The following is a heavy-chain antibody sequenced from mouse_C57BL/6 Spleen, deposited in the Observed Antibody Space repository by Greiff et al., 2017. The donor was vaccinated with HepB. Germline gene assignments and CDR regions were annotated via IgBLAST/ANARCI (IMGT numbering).Heavy chain of an antibody. V-gene: IGHV1-62-2*01. CDR2: FYPGSGSI. CDR1: GYTFTEYT. D-gene: IGHD2-5*01. J-gene: IGHJ4*01. Sequence: QVQLQQSGAELVKPGASVKLSCKASGYTFTEYTIHWVKQRSGQGLEWIGWFYPGSGSIKYNEKFKDKATLTADKSSSTVYMELSRLTSEDSAVYFCARHERVYSNYVDYAMDYWGQGTSVTVSS. CDR3: ARHERVYSNYVDYAMDY.